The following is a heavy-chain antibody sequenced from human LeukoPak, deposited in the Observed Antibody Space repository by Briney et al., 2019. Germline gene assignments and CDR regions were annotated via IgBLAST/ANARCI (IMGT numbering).Heavy chain of an antibody. D-gene: IGHD3-9*01. J-gene: IGHJ6*03. V-gene: IGHV4-34*01. Sequence: PSETLSLTCAVYGGSFSGYYWSWIRQPPGKGLEWIGEINHSGSTNYNPSLRSRVTISVDTSKNQFSLKLSSVTAADTAVYYCARGRRYFDWLPYYYMDVWGKGTTVTISS. CDR1: GGSFSGYY. CDR3: ARGRRYFDWLPYYYMDV. CDR2: INHSGST.